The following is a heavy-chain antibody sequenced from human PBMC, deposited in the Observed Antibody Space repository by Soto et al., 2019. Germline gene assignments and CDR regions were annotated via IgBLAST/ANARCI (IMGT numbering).Heavy chain of an antibody. CDR3: VRAKYSESYTHYYYGMDV. CDR2: ISSTSNTI. CDR1: GFTFSTYS. Sequence: EVQLVESGGGLVQPGESLRLSCAGSGFTFSTYSMNWVRQAPGTGLEWVSYISSTSNTIYYADSVKGRFTISRDNAKKSLFLQMNSLRDEDTAVYYCVRAKYSESYTHYYYGMDVWGQGTTVTVSS. V-gene: IGHV3-48*02. D-gene: IGHD1-26*01. J-gene: IGHJ6*02.